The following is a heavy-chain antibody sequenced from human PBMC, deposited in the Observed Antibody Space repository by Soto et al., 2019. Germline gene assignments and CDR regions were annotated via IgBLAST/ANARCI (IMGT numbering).Heavy chain of an antibody. D-gene: IGHD3-3*01. CDR3: TSGTGRSDSDY. CDR1: GFTVSSNY. V-gene: IGHV3-15*01. CDR2: IKSKNDGGAR. Sequence: GGSLRLSCAASGFTVSSNYMSWVRQAPGKGLEWVGRIKSKNDGGARDFAAPVQGRFSISRDDSKSTLYLQMNSLKTEDSGVYYCTSGTGRSDSDYWGLGTLVTVSS. J-gene: IGHJ4*02.